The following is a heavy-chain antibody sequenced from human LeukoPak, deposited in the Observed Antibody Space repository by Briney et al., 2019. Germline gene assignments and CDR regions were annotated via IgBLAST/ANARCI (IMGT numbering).Heavy chain of an antibody. J-gene: IGHJ5*02. Sequence: SETLSLTRTVSGGSISSYYWSWIRQPPGKGLEWIGYIYYSGNTNPNPSLKSRVTISVDTSKNQFSLKLSSVTAADTAVYYCARGGRAVASNWFDPWGQGTLVTVSS. CDR2: IYYSGNT. CDR1: GGSISSYY. V-gene: IGHV4-59*01. CDR3: ARGGRAVASNWFDP. D-gene: IGHD6-19*01.